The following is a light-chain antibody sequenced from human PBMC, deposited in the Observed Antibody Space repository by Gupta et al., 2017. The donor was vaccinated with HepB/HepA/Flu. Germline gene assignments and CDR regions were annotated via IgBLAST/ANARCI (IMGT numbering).Light chain of an antibody. Sequence: IVLTQSPATLSLSPGERATLSCRASQSVSSYLAWYQQKPGQAPRLLIYDASNRATGIPARFSGSGSGTXFTLTIXSLEPEDFAVYYCQQRSNWPLTFGXGTKVEIK. V-gene: IGKV3-11*01. CDR1: QSVSSY. CDR2: DAS. J-gene: IGKJ4*01. CDR3: QQRSNWPLT.